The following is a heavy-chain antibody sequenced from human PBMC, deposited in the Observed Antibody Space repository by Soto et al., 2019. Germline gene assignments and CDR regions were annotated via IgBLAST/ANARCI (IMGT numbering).Heavy chain of an antibody. D-gene: IGHD3-3*01. J-gene: IGHJ5*02. CDR1: GGTFSSYA. CDR2: IIPIFGTA. Sequence: GASVKVSCKASGGTFSSYAISWVRQAPGQGLEWMGGIIPIFGTANYAQKFQGRVTITADESTSTAYMELSSLRSEDTAVYYCARDPGGIFGVVTAPWFDPWGQGTLVTVSS. CDR3: ARDPGGIFGVVTAPWFDP. V-gene: IGHV1-69*13.